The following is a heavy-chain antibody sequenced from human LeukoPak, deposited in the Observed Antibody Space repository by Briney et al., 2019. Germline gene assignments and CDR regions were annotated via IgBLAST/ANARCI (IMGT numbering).Heavy chain of an antibody. CDR3: AREVGAIDY. CDR1: NFTFSNYW. CDR2: INSDGSDT. D-gene: IGHD1-26*01. J-gene: IGHJ4*02. V-gene: IGHV3-74*01. Sequence: PGGSLRLSCAASNFTFSNYWMHWVRQAPGKGLVWVSHINSDGSDTNYADSVKGRFTISRDNAKNTLYLQMNSLRAEDTAVYYCAREVGAIDYWGQGTLVTVSA.